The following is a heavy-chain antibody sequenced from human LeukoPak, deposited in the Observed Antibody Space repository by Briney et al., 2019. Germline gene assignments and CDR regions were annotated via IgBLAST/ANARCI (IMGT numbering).Heavy chain of an antibody. D-gene: IGHD3-22*01. CDR3: TRDRYDSSGYYEN. CDR1: GGTFSSYA. J-gene: IGHJ4*02. Sequence: SVKVSCKASGGTFSSYAISWVRQAPGQGLEWMGGIIPIFGTANYAQKFQGRVTITADESTSTAYMELSSLRSEDTAVYYCTRDRYDSSGYYENWGQGTLVTVSS. V-gene: IGHV1-69*13. CDR2: IIPIFGTA.